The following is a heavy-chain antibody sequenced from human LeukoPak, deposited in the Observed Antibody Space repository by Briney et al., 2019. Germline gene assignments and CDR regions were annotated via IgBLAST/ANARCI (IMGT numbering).Heavy chain of an antibody. J-gene: IGHJ5*02. CDR3: ARARVAAAISWFDP. D-gene: IGHD2-15*01. V-gene: IGHV3-7*04. CDR2: IKQDGSEK. Sequence: GGSLRLSRAASGFTFSSYWMSWVRQAPGKGLEWVANIKQDGSEKYYVDSVKGRFTISRDNAKNSLYLQMNSLRAEDTAVYYCARARVAAAISWFDPWGQGTLVTVSS. CDR1: GFTFSSYW.